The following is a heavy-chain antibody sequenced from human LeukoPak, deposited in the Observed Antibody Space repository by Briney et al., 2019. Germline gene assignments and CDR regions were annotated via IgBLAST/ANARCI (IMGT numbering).Heavy chain of an antibody. CDR1: GFTFSSYA. D-gene: IGHD3-22*01. CDR3: AKRSGAKYYDSSGYYYFDY. CDR2: ISGSGGST. J-gene: IGHJ4*02. Sequence: GGSLRLSCAASGFTFSSYAMSWVRQAPGKGLEWVSAISGSGGSTYYADSVKGRFTISRDNSKNTLCLQMNSLRAEDTAVYYCAKRSGAKYYDSSGYYYFDYWGQGTLVTVSS. V-gene: IGHV3-23*01.